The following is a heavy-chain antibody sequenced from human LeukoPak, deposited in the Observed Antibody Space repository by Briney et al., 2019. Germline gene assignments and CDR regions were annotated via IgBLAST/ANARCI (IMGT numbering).Heavy chain of an antibody. CDR1: VYTFTSYV. D-gene: IGHD3-10*01. CDR2: ISAYNGNT. CDR3: ARDTPEYYGSGSYFDY. V-gene: IGHV1-18*01. Sequence: ASVKVSCKASVYTFTSYVISWVRQAPGQGLEGMGWISAYNGNTNYAQKLQGRVTMTTDTSKSTAYMELRSLRSDDTAVYYCARDTPEYYGSGSYFDYWGQGTLVTVSS. J-gene: IGHJ4*02.